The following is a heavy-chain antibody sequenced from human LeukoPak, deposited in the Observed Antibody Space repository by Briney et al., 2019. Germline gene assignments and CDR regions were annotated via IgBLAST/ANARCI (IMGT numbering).Heavy chain of an antibody. CDR1: GGSISSYY. CDR3: ARHSSNADYYDSSGYYIYDAFDI. CDR2: IYYSGST. J-gene: IGHJ3*02. V-gene: IGHV4-59*08. Sequence: SETLSLTCTVSGGSISSYYWSWIRQPPGKGLEWIGYIYYSGSTNYNPSLKSRVTISVDTSKNQFSLKLSSVTAADTAVYYCARHSSNADYYDSSGYYIYDAFDIWGQGTMVTVPS. D-gene: IGHD3-22*01.